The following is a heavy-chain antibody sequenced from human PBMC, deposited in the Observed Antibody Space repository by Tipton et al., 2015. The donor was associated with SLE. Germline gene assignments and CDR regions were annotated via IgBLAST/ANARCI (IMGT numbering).Heavy chain of an antibody. D-gene: IGHD3-16*01. CDR2: IYQSGST. V-gene: IGHV4-30-2*01. Sequence: TLSLTCTVSGGSISSGGYSWNWIRQPPGKGLEWIGYIYQSGSTYYNPSLKSRVTISVDTSKNQFSLKLSSVTAADTAVYYCARGRGDHYYGMDVWGQGTTVTVSS. J-gene: IGHJ6*02. CDR1: GGSISSGGYS. CDR3: ARGRGDHYYGMDV.